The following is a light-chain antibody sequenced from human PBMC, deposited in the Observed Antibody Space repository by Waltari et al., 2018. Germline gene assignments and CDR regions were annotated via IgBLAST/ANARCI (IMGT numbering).Light chain of an antibody. CDR1: QRVTY. CDR2: GAS. V-gene: IGKV3-20*01. Sequence: EIVLTQSPGTLSLSPGERATLSCRASQRVTYLAWYQQNPGQAPRLLIYGASNRATGIPDRFSGSGSGTDFTLTISRLEPEDFAVYYCQQYGSSLPMYSFGQGTKLEIK. CDR3: QQYGSSLPMYS. J-gene: IGKJ2*03.